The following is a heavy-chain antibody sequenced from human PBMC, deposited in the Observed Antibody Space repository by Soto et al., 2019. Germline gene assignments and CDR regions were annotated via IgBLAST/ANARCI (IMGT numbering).Heavy chain of an antibody. CDR2: TSAYNGNT. D-gene: IGHD3-22*01. CDR3: ARDYYNRAKFDY. CDR1: GYTFTNYG. J-gene: IGHJ4*02. Sequence: GASVKVSCKTSGYTFTNYGISWVRQAPGRGLEWLGWTSAYNGNTNYAQKFQDRVTMTTDTFTSTVYMELRSLRSDDTAVYYCARDYYNRAKFDYWGQGALVTVSS. V-gene: IGHV1-18*01.